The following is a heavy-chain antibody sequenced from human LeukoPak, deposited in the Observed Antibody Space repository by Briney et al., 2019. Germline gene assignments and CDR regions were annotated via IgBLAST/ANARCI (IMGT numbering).Heavy chain of an antibody. Sequence: GASVKVSCKASGYTFTSYAMHWVRQAPGQRLEWMGWINAGNGNTKYSQKFQGRVTITRDTSASTAYMELSSLRSEDTAVYYCASGRYYYGSGSYWRGVQVENWFDPWGQGTLVTVSS. CDR3: ASGRYYYGSGSYWRGVQVENWFDP. V-gene: IGHV1-3*01. CDR1: GYTFTSYA. D-gene: IGHD3-10*01. J-gene: IGHJ5*02. CDR2: INAGNGNT.